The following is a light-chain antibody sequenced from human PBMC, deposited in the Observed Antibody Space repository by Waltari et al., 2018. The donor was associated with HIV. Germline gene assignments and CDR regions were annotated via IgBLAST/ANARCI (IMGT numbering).Light chain of an antibody. Sequence: EIVLTQSPGTLSLSPGDRATLFCRASQSVTSTSLAWYQQKPGQSPRLVIFGASSRATGISDRFSGSGSGTDFTLTISRLEPEDFAVYYCQQYGASPRITFGGGTKVEIK. J-gene: IGKJ4*01. CDR3: QQYGASPRIT. V-gene: IGKV3-20*01. CDR1: QSVTSTS. CDR2: GAS.